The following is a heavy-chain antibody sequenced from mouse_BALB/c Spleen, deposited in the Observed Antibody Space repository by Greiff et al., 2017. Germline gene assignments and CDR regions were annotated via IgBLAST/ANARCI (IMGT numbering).Heavy chain of an antibody. V-gene: IGHV3-8*02. CDR1: GDSITSGY. Sequence: EVQLQESGPSLVKPSQTLSLTCSVTGDSITSGYWNWIRKFPGNKLEYMGYISYSGSTYYNPSLKSRISITRDTSKNQYYLQLNSVTTEDTATYYCARYDYYGSSYEDYAMDYWGQGTSVTVSS. CDR2: ISYSGST. J-gene: IGHJ4*01. D-gene: IGHD1-1*01. CDR3: ARYDYYGSSYEDYAMDY.